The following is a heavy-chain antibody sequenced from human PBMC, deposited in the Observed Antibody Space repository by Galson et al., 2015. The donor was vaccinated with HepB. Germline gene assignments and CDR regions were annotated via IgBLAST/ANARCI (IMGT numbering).Heavy chain of an antibody. CDR1: GFTFSSYS. V-gene: IGHV3-21*01. CDR3: ARVATILKYYYGMDV. Sequence: SLRLSCAASGFTFSSYSMNWVRQAPGKGLEWVSSISSSSSYIYYADSVKGRFTVSRDNAKNSLYLQMNSLRAEDTAVYYCARVATILKYYYGMDVWGQGTTVTVSS. J-gene: IGHJ6*02. CDR2: ISSSSSYI. D-gene: IGHD5-12*01.